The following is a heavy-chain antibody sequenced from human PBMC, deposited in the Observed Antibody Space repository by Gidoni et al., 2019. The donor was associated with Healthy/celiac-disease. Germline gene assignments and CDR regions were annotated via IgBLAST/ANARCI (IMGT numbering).Heavy chain of an antibody. CDR2: ISGSGGST. J-gene: IGHJ6*02. Sequence: EVQLLESGGGLVQPGGSLRLSCAASGSTFSSYAMSWVRQAPGKGLGWVSAISGSGGSTYYADSVKGRFTISRDNSKNTLYLQMNSLRAEDTAVYYCAKDKGELSLYRYGMDVWGQGTTVTVSS. CDR3: AKDKGELSLYRYGMDV. V-gene: IGHV3-23*01. CDR1: GSTFSSYA. D-gene: IGHD3-16*02.